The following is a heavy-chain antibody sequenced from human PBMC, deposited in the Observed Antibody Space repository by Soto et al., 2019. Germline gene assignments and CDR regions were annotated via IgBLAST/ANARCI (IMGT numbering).Heavy chain of an antibody. V-gene: IGHV3-30*18. CDR2: ISYDGSNK. CDR1: GFTFSSYG. D-gene: IGHD3-22*01. Sequence: LRLSCAASGFTFSSYGMHWVRQAPGKGLEWVAVISYDGSNKYYADSVKGRFTISRDNSKNTLYLQMNSLRAEDTAVYYCAKGRHMIVVVTPFDYWGQGTLVTVSS. J-gene: IGHJ4*02. CDR3: AKGRHMIVVVTPFDY.